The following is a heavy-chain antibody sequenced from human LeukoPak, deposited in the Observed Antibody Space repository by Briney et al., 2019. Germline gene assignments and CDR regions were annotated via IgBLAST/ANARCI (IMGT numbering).Heavy chain of an antibody. D-gene: IGHD1-26*01. Sequence: GGSLRLSCEAYGLTVSSNYMSWVRQAPGKGLEWVSVIYSDGGTYYVDSVKGRFTISRENSRNTLYLQMNSLRVEDTAVYYCADAVVGAPAHFWGQGTLVTVSS. V-gene: IGHV3-53*01. CDR3: ADAVVGAPAHF. CDR1: GLTVSSNY. CDR2: IYSDGGT. J-gene: IGHJ4*02.